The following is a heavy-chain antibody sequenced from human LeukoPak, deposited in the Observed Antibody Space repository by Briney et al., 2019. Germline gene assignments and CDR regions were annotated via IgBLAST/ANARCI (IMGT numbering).Heavy chain of an antibody. D-gene: IGHD1-26*01. V-gene: IGHV3-9*01. CDR1: GFTFDDYA. Sequence: GRSLRLSCAASGFTFDDYAMHWVRQPPGKGLEWVSGISWNSGSITYADSVKGRFTISRDNAKNSLYLQMNSLRDEDTAVYYCARGQWELRSPAFDIWGQGTMVTVSS. CDR3: ARGQWELRSPAFDI. J-gene: IGHJ3*02. CDR2: ISWNSGSI.